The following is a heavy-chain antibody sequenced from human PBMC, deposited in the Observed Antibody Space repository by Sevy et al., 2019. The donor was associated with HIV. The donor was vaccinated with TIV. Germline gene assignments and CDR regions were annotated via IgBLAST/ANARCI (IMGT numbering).Heavy chain of an antibody. CDR1: DGAEFGYF. Sequence: SETLSLNCTISDGAEFGYFWTWIRHSPRTGLEWIGYVSHSGSANYNPSLRGRVTISSDTSLRLTSLTAADTAVYYCARQSGSWSGHSDLWGQGIQVTVSS. V-gene: IGHV4-59*02. D-gene: IGHD3-3*01. CDR3: ARQSGSWSGHSDL. J-gene: IGHJ4*02. CDR2: VSHSGSA.